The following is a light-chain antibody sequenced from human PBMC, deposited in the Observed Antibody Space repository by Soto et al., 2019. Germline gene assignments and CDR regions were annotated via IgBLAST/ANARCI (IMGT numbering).Light chain of an antibody. CDR2: VAS. V-gene: IGKV1-13*02. CDR3: QQFNSYPIT. CDR1: QGITSA. J-gene: IGKJ5*01. Sequence: IQLTQSPSSLSASVGDTVTITCRASQGITSALAWYQQKPGKAPKLLISVASSLESGVPSRFSGSGSGTDFTLTISSLQPEDFATYYCQQFNSYPITFGQGTRLEIK.